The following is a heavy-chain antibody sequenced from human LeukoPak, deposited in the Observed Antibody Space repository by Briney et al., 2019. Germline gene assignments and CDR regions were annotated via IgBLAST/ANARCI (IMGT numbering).Heavy chain of an antibody. CDR3: ARDLVSAGFDI. V-gene: IGHV7-4-1*02. Sequence: ASVKVSCKASGYTFTKYAMNWVRQAPGQGPEWMGWIDINTGNPTYAQGFAGRFVFSLDTSVTTAYLQITSLKAEDTAVYYCARDLVSAGFDIWGQGTMVTVSS. J-gene: IGHJ3*02. CDR1: GYTFTKYA. CDR2: IDINTGNP. D-gene: IGHD6-6*01.